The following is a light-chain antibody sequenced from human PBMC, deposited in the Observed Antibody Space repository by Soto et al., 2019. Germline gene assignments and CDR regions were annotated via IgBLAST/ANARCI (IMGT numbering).Light chain of an antibody. V-gene: IGLV2-8*01. Sequence: QSALTQPPSASGSPGQSVTISCTGTSSDVGGYNYVSWYQQHPGKAPTLMIYEVSNRPSGVPDRFSGSKSGDTASLTGAGVQAEDEDEYYCSAYAGSKGVFGGGTKLTVL. CDR2: EVS. J-gene: IGLJ2*01. CDR1: SSDVGGYNY. CDR3: SAYAGSKGV.